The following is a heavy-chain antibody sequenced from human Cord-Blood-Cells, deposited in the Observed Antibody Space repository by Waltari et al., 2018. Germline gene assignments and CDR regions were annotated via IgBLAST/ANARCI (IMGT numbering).Heavy chain of an antibody. J-gene: IGHJ4*02. D-gene: IGHD3-10*01. CDR3: ARDYYGSGSYYLYYFDY. V-gene: IGHV1-8*01. CDR2: MNPNSGNT. CDR1: RYTYHSYE. Sequence: QVQLVQSGAEVKNPGASVKVSCKASRYTYHSYEINWVGQATGTGLEWMGWMNPNSGNTGYAQKFQGRVTMTRNTSISTAYMELSSLRSEDTAVYYCARDYYGSGSYYLYYFDYCGQGTLVTVSS.